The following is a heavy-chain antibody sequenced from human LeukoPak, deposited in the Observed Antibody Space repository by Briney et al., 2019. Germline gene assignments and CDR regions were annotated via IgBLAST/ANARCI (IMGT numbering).Heavy chain of an antibody. Sequence: ASVKVSCKASGYTFTSYDINWVRQATGQGLEWMGWMNPNSGNTGYAQKFQGRVTITADESTSTAYMELSSLRSEDTAVYYCARVGDYGDIPGLYYFDYWGQGTLVTVSS. V-gene: IGHV1-8*01. CDR3: ARVGDYGDIPGLYYFDY. CDR2: MNPNSGNT. D-gene: IGHD4-17*01. J-gene: IGHJ4*02. CDR1: GYTFTSYD.